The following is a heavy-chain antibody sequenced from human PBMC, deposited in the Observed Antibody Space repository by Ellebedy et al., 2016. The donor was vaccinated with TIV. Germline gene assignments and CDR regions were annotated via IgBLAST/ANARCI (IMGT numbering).Heavy chain of an antibody. J-gene: IGHJ4*02. V-gene: IGHV4-30-4*01. Sequence: MPSETLSLTCTVSGGSISSGDYYWSWLRQPPGKGLEWIGYIYYSGSTYYNPSLKSRVTISVDTSKNQFSLKLTSVTAPDTAVYYCATLGGRRQYSDYWGQGTLVTVSS. CDR1: GGSISSGDYY. CDR2: IYYSGST. D-gene: IGHD3-16*01. CDR3: ATLGGRRQYSDY.